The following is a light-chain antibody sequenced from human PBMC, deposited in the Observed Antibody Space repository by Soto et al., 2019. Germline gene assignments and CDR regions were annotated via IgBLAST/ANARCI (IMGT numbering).Light chain of an antibody. V-gene: IGKV1-9*01. Sequence: TITCRASQCISTYLAWYQQKPGKAPKLLIYAASPLQSGVPSRFSGSGSGTEFTLTISSLQPEDFATYYCQQLNSYPPTFGPGTKVDIK. CDR3: QQLNSYPPT. CDR2: AAS. CDR1: QCISTY. J-gene: IGKJ3*01.